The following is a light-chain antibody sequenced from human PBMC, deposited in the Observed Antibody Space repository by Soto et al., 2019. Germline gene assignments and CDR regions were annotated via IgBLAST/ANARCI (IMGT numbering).Light chain of an antibody. CDR3: QQYNSYPWT. V-gene: IGKV1-5*01. CDR1: QSISSW. CDR2: DAS. J-gene: IGKJ1*01. Sequence: DIQMTQSPSTLSASVGDRVTITCRASQSISSWLAWYQQKPGKAPKLLIYDASSLESGVPSRFSGSGSGPEFTLPISSLQPDDFATYYGQQYNSYPWTFGQGTKVEIK.